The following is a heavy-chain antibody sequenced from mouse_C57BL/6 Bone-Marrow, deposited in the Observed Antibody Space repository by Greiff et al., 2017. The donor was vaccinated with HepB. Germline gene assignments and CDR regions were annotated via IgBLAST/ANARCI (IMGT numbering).Heavy chain of an antibody. J-gene: IGHJ2*01. Sequence: VKLMESGAELARPGASVKLSCKASGYTFTSYGISWVKQRTGQGLEWIGEIYPRSGNTYYNEKFKGKATLTADKSSSTAYMELRSLTSEDSAVYFCARSTLLYFDYWGQGTTLTVSS. CDR1: GYTFTSYG. D-gene: IGHD2-1*01. CDR3: ARSTLLYFDY. CDR2: IYPRSGNT. V-gene: IGHV1-81*01.